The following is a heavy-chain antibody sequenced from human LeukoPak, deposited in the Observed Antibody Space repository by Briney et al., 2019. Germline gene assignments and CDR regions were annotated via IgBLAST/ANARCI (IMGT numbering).Heavy chain of an antibody. V-gene: IGHV3-7*03. J-gene: IGHJ4*02. D-gene: IGHD1-26*01. CDR3: ARFRSRGSSMGYYFDY. CDR2: IKQDGSEK. Sequence: GGSLRLSCVGSGYIFSTYWMNWVRQAPGKGLEWVANIKQDGSEKYHVDSVKGRFTISRDNAKNSLYLQMNSLRAEDTALYHCARFRSRGSSMGYYFDYWGQGTLVTVSS. CDR1: GYIFSTYW.